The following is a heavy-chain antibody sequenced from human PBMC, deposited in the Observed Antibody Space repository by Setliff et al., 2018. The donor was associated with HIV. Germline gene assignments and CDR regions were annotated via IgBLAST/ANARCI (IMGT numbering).Heavy chain of an antibody. D-gene: IGHD2-21*02. CDR2: IYKSGTT. V-gene: IGHV4-61*01. CDR1: GAPVSSGRYY. J-gene: IGHJ4*02. Sequence: SETLSLTCSVSGAPVSSGRYYWGWIRQPPGKGLEWIGYIYKSGTTNYSPSLKSRVTISAGPSKNQFSLKLTSVTAADTAVYYCGRLSETAMASFDSWGQGILVTVSS. CDR3: GRLSETAMASFDS.